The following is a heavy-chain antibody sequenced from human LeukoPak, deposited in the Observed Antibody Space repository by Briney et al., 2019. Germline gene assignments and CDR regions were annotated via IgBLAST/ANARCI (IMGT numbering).Heavy chain of an antibody. CDR1: GFTFSSYA. D-gene: IGHD3-10*01. CDR3: ATDPAVRGGDS. J-gene: IGHJ4*02. Sequence: PGRSLRLSCAASGFTFSSYAMHWVRQAPGKGLEWVAVISYDGSNKYYADSVKGRFTISRDNSKNTLYLQMNSLRAEDTAVYYCATDPAVRGGDSWGQGTLVTVSS. CDR2: ISYDGSNK. V-gene: IGHV3-30-3*01.